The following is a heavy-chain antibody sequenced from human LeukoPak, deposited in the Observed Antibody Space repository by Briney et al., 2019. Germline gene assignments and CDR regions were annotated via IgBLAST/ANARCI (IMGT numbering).Heavy chain of an antibody. J-gene: IGHJ3*02. CDR3: AKDSSGYISSWYLMLRAFGS. V-gene: IGHV3-23*01. CDR1: GFTFRSYA. Sequence: GGSLRLSCAAPGFTFRSYAMSWVRQAPGKGLEWVSAISGSGGSTYYADSVKGRFTISRDNSKKTLYLQMNRLRDESTAVYFFAKDSSGYISSWYLMLRAFGSWGQGTIVTVSS. CDR2: ISGSGGST. D-gene: IGHD6-13*01.